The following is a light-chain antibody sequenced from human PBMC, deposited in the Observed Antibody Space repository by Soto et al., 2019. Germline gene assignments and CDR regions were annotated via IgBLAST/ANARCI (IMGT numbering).Light chain of an antibody. CDR1: QSISSW. V-gene: IGKV1-5*03. CDR3: KKYNSYPWT. Sequence: DIQMTQSPSTLSASVGDRVTITCRASQSISSWLAWYQQKPGKAPKLLIYKASSLESGVPSRFSGSVSGTEFTLTIRSLQPDDCATYYCKKYNSYPWTFGQGTKVEIK. J-gene: IGKJ1*01. CDR2: KAS.